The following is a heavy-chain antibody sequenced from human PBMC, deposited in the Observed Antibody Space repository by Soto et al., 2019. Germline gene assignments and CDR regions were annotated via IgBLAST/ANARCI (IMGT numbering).Heavy chain of an antibody. CDR2: VSGNNGAS. CDR3: VRDQKYFRVNGNWFDS. Sequence: GXSGKVSCKASGYASADFGISWVRQAPGQGLEWMGWVSGNNGASNPAPKVQGRITMTLDTSTGVSYMALRSLRSDDTAIYYCVRDQKYFRVNGNWFDSWGQGTLVTVSS. CDR1: GYASADFG. D-gene: IGHD2-2*01. J-gene: IGHJ5*01. V-gene: IGHV1-18*04.